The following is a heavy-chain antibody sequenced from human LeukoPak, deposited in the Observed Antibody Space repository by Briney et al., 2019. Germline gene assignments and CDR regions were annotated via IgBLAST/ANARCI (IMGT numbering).Heavy chain of an antibody. V-gene: IGHV4-59*11. J-gene: IGHJ5*02. Sequence: SETLSLTCTVSGGSISSHYWTWIRQPPGKGLEWIGYIYHNGNTNYNPSLKSRVTMSIDTSKNQFSLKLNSLTAADTAVCYCARGHCSTTSCQLNWFDPWGQGTLVTVSS. CDR2: IYHNGNT. D-gene: IGHD2-2*01. CDR3: ARGHCSTTSCQLNWFDP. CDR1: GGSISSHY.